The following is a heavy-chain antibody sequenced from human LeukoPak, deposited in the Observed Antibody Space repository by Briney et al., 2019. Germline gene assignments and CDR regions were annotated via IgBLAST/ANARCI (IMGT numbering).Heavy chain of an antibody. V-gene: IGHV4-34*01. CDR1: GGSFSGYY. J-gene: IGHJ4*02. D-gene: IGHD2-8*01. CDR2: INHSGST. Sequence: SETLTLTCAVYGGSFSGYYWSWIRQPPGKGLEWIGEINHSGSTNYNPSLKSRVTISVDTSKNRFSLKLSSVTAADTAVYYCARGRVMRDWGQGTLVTVSS. CDR3: ARGRVMRD.